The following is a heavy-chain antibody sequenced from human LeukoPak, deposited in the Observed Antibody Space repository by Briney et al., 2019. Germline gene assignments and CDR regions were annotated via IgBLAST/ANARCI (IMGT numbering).Heavy chain of an antibody. D-gene: IGHD6-6*01. J-gene: IGHJ6*03. CDR3: ARGGYSSSSHYYYYYMDV. CDR1: GFTFSSYW. Sequence: GGSLRLSCAASGFTFSSYWIHWVRQAPGKGLVWVSRISTDGSSTSYADSVKGRFTISRDNAKNTLYLQMNSLRAEDTAVYYCARGGYSSSSHYYYYYMDVWGKGTTVTVSS. V-gene: IGHV3-74*01. CDR2: ISTDGSST.